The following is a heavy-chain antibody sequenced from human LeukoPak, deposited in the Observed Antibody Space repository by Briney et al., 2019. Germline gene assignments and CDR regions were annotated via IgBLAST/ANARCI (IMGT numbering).Heavy chain of an antibody. CDR1: GYRFTNYW. Sequence: GESLKISCEGSGYRFTNYWIGWVRQMPGKGLEWMGIIYSGDSDTRYTPSFEGQVTISVDKSISTAYLQWSSLKASDTAMYYCARQGYCSSTSCYSGGIYYFDYWGQGTLVTVSS. CDR3: ARQGYCSSTSCYSGGIYYFDY. D-gene: IGHD2-2*01. V-gene: IGHV5-51*01. CDR2: IYSGDSDT. J-gene: IGHJ4*02.